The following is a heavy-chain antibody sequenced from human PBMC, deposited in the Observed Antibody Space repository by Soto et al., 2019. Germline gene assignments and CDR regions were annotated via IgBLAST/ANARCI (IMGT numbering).Heavy chain of an antibody. Sequence: EVQLVESGGGLVQPGGSLRLSCAASGFTLTNYWMHWVRQAPGKGLVLVSRINSNGRSITYADSVKGRFTISRDNATNTLYLQMNSLRAEDTAVYYCARGGAARAYYYYGMDVWGQGTTVTVSS. V-gene: IGHV3-74*01. CDR1: GFTLTNYW. CDR3: ARGGAARAYYYYGMDV. J-gene: IGHJ6*02. D-gene: IGHD6-6*01. CDR2: INSNGRSI.